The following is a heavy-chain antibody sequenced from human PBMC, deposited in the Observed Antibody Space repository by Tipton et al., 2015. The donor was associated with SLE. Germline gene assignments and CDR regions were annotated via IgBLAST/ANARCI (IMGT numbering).Heavy chain of an antibody. CDR2: ISYDGSNK. V-gene: IGHV3-30*04. D-gene: IGHD6-19*01. J-gene: IGHJ4*02. Sequence: SLRLSCAASGFTFSSYAMHWVRQAPGKGLEWVAVISYDGSNKYYADSVKGRFTTSRDNSKNTLYLQMNSLRAEDTAVYYCARGPYSSGWPPDYWGQGTLVTVSS. CDR1: GFTFSSYA. CDR3: ARGPYSSGWPPDY.